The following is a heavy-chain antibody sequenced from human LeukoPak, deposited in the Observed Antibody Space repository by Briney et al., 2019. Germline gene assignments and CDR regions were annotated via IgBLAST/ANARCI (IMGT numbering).Heavy chain of an antibody. CDR1: GFTFSSYD. V-gene: IGHV3-30*18. CDR3: AKEGSNGDFDY. CDR2: ISYDGSNK. J-gene: IGHJ4*02. D-gene: IGHD1-26*01. Sequence: GRSLRLSCAASGFTFSSYDMHWVRQAPGKGLEWVTVISYDGSNKYYGDSVKGRFTISRDNSKNTLYLKMNSLRAEDSAVYYCAKEGSNGDFDYWGQGTLVTVSS.